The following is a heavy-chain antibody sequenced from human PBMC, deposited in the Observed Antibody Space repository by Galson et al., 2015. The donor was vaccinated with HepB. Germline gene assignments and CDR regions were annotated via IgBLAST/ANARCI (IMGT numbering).Heavy chain of an antibody. Sequence: SLRLSCAGSGFTFSNYGIHWVRQAPGKGLEWVAVIRYDGGNKYYADSVEGHFTISRDNSKNTVYLHINSLRAEGTALYYCARDSHPNMPVAGFFDSWGQGTLVTVSS. CDR2: IRYDGGNK. CDR3: ARDSHPNMPVAGFFDS. V-gene: IGHV3-33*01. J-gene: IGHJ4*02. CDR1: GFTFSNYG. D-gene: IGHD6-19*01.